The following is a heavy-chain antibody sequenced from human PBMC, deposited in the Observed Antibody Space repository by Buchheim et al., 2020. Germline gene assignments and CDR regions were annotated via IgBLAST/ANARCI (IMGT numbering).Heavy chain of an antibody. D-gene: IGHD1-1*01. J-gene: IGHJ3*01. CDR1: GFLFSFYY. Sequence: QVQLVQSGAEVKNPGASVRVSCEVSGFLFSFYYMHWFRRAPGQGFEWMGCINPNSGETVYPQKFQGKVTMTRDVSITNHYMDLSSLTSDDTAFYYCARDRLESRGTTFDLWGLGT. CDR3: ARDRLESRGTTFDL. CDR2: INPNSGET. V-gene: IGHV1-2*02.